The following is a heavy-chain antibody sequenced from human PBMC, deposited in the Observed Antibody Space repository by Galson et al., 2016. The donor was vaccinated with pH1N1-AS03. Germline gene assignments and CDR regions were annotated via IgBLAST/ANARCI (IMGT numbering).Heavy chain of an antibody. V-gene: IGHV4-38-2*01. CDR1: GYSIRSDYY. Sequence: TLSLTCEVSGYSIRSDYYWGWIRQPPGKGLEWIGSVHHSGATWHNPSLKSRVTISVDTSKNQFSLRVNPVTVADTAVYYCAAPGGGSYSYWGQGKLVTVSS. CDR3: AAPGGGSYSY. CDR2: VHHSGAT. J-gene: IGHJ4*02. D-gene: IGHD2-21*01.